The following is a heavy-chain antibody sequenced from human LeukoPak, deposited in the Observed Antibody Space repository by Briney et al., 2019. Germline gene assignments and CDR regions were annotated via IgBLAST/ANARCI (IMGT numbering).Heavy chain of an antibody. Sequence: SETLSLTCTVSGGSVSSSTYHWFWIRQPPGKGLEWIGFTYNGGSTYYNPSLKSRVTISVDMAKNQFSLKVMSVTAADTAVYYCVRGHGDYWGQGTLVTVSS. CDR1: GGSVSSSTYH. CDR2: TYNGGST. J-gene: IGHJ4*02. CDR3: VRGHGDY. D-gene: IGHD5/OR15-5a*01. V-gene: IGHV4-61*01.